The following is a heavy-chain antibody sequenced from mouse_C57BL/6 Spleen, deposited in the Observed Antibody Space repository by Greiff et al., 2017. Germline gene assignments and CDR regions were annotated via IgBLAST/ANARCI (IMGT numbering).Heavy chain of an antibody. CDR2: IDPEDGET. CDR1: GFNIKDYY. Sequence: VQLQQSGAELVKPGASVKLSCTASGFNIKDYYMHWVKQRTEQGLEWIGRIDPEDGETKYASKFQGKATITADTSSNTAYLQLSSLTSEDTAVYYWARAPDRLWSPWFAYWGQGTLVTVSA. V-gene: IGHV14-2*01. CDR3: ARAPDRLWSPWFAY. D-gene: IGHD1-1*02. J-gene: IGHJ3*01.